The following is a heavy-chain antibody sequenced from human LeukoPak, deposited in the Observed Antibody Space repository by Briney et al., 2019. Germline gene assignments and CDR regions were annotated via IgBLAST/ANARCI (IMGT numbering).Heavy chain of an antibody. CDR3: ARGDYDSSGYLPSGMDV. J-gene: IGHJ6*02. CDR1: GFTFDDYG. D-gene: IGHD3-22*01. CDR2: INWNGGST. V-gene: IGHV3-20*01. Sequence: PGGSLRLSCAASGFTFDDYGMSWVRQAPGKGLEWVSGINWNGGSTGYADSVKGRFTISRDNAKNSLYLQMNSLRAEDTALYHCARGDYDSSGYLPSGMDVWGQGTTVTVSS.